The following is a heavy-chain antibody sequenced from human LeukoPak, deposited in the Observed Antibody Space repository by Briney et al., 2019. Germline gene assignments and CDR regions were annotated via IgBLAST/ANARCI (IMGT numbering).Heavy chain of an antibody. CDR3: ARLSPIALGTFDI. CDR1: GGSISSYY. V-gene: IGHV4-59*01. Sequence: SETLSLTCTVSGGSISSYYWSWIRQPPGKGLEWIGYIYYSGSTNYNPSLKSRVTISVDTSKNQFSLKLSSVTAADTAVYYCARLSPIALGTFDIWGQGTMVTVSS. D-gene: IGHD3-22*01. CDR2: IYYSGST. J-gene: IGHJ3*02.